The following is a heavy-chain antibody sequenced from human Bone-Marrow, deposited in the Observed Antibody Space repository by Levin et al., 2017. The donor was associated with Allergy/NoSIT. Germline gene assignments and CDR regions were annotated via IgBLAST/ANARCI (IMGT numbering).Heavy chain of an antibody. V-gene: IGHV1-69*13. CDR3: ASYGDYGPLDY. J-gene: IGHJ4*02. CDR1: GGTFSSYA. CDR2: IIPIFGTA. Sequence: VASVKVSCKASGGTFSSYAISWVRQAPGQGLEWMGGIIPIFGTANYAQKFQGRVTITADESTSTAYMELSSLRSEDTAVYYCASYGDYGPLDYWGQGTLVTVSS. D-gene: IGHD4-17*01.